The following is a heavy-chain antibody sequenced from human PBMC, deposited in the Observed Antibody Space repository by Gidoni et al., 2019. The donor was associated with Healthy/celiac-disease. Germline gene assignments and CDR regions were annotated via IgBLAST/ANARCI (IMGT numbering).Heavy chain of an antibody. V-gene: IGHV3-21*01. CDR3: ARGRIFGVVILNWFDP. J-gene: IGHJ5*02. CDR1: GFTFSSYS. D-gene: IGHD3-3*01. Sequence: EVQLVESGGGLVKPGGSLRLSCAASGFTFSSYSMNWVRQAPGKGLECVASISSSSSYIYYADSVNVRVTISRDNAKNSLYLQMNSLRAEDTAVYYCARGRIFGVVILNWFDPWGQGTLVTVSS. CDR2: ISSSSSYI.